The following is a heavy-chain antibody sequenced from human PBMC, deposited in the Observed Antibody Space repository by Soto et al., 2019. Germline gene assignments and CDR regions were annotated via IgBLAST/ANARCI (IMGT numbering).Heavy chain of an antibody. CDR3: ARGQSSGYYRDYYYGMDV. V-gene: IGHV3-11*01. CDR2: ISRSGSTI. CDR1: GFTFSDYY. J-gene: IGHJ6*02. Sequence: QVQLVESGGGLVKPGGSLRLSCAASGFTFSDYYMSWIRQAPGKGLECVSYISRSGSTIKYADSVKGRFTISRDDAKNSXSLQMNSLRAEDTAVYYCARGQSSGYYRDYYYGMDVWGQGTTVTVSS. D-gene: IGHD6-19*01.